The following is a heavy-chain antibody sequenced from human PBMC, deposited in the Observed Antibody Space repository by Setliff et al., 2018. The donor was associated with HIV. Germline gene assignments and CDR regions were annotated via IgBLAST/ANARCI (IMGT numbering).Heavy chain of an antibody. Sequence: GSLRLSCAASGFTFTSYWMTWVRQAPGKGLEWVANIKQDGSEEHYGDSVKGRFTITRDNAEDSLYLQMNSLRVEDTAVYYCARDSLVAAMGASAFDIWGHGTMVTVSS. CDR2: IKQDGSEE. D-gene: IGHD5-12*01. CDR1: GFTFTSYW. J-gene: IGHJ3*02. CDR3: ARDSLVAAMGASAFDI. V-gene: IGHV3-7*05.